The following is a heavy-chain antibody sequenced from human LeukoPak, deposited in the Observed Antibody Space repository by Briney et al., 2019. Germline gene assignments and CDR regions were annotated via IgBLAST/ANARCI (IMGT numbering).Heavy chain of an antibody. Sequence: SETLSLTCTVSGGFISTSSYYWGWIRQPPGKGLEWIGTFYYSGSTYYNPSLKSRVTISVDTSKNQFSLRLTSVTAADTAVYYCASLRERSYYTRGFDYWGQGTLVTVSS. CDR1: GGFISTSSYY. CDR2: FYYSGST. CDR3: ASLRERSYYTRGFDY. J-gene: IGHJ4*02. D-gene: IGHD5-18*01. V-gene: IGHV4-39*01.